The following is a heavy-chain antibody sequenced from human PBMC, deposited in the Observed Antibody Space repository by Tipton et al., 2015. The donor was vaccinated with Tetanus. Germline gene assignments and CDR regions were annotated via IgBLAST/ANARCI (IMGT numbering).Heavy chain of an antibody. J-gene: IGHJ4*02. CDR1: GYSFIDYY. V-gene: IGHV1-2*02. D-gene: IGHD3-22*01. Sequence: QLVQSGAEVKKPGASVKVSCKASGYSFIDYYMHWVRQAPGQGLEWMGWINPNTGATTYAPHFQGRVTMTRDTSISTAYMEVSRLRSDDTAIYYCARGMDYDSSGIDDFWGQGTLVTVSS. CDR3: ARGMDYDSSGIDDF. CDR2: INPNTGAT.